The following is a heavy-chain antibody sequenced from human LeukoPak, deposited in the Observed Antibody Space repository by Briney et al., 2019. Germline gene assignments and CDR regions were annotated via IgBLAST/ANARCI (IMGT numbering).Heavy chain of an antibody. CDR2: INPKSGGRDT. Sequence: GASVKVSCKALEYTFTDYYIHWVRQAPGQGLEWMGWINPKSGGRDTNYAQKFRGRVTMTTDTSISTAYMELSRLRSDDTAVYFCAKGHYDGDHPHYDGGSVDSWSQGTHITVSS. V-gene: IGHV1-2*02. CDR1: EYTFTDYY. CDR3: AKGHYDGDHPHYDGGSVDS. D-gene: IGHD2-21*01. J-gene: IGHJ4*02.